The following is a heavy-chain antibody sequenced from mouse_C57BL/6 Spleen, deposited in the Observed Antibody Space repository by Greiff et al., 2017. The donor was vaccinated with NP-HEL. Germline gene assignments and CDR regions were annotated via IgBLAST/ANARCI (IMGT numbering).Heavy chain of an antibody. CDR2: IYPGDGDT. J-gene: IGHJ2*01. Sequence: QVQLQQSGAELVKPGASVKISCKASGYAFSSYWMNWVKQRPGKGLEWIGQIYPGDGDTNYNGKFTGKATLTADKSSSTAYMQLSSLTSEDSAVYFCARAYYSNPGDYWGQGTTLTVSS. CDR1: GYAFSSYW. D-gene: IGHD2-5*01. V-gene: IGHV1-80*01. CDR3: ARAYYSNPGDY.